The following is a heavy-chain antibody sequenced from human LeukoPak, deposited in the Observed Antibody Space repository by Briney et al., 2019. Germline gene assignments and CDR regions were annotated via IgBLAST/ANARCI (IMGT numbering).Heavy chain of an antibody. Sequence: PSETLSLTCAGYGGSFSGYYWSWIRQPPGKGLEWIGEINHSGSTNYNPSLKSRVTISVDTSKNQFSLKLSSVTAADTAVYYCARGPYCSGGSCYSADFDYWGQGTLVTVSS. CDR1: GGSFSGYY. CDR3: ARGPYCSGGSCYSADFDY. J-gene: IGHJ4*02. V-gene: IGHV4-34*01. D-gene: IGHD2-15*01. CDR2: INHSGST.